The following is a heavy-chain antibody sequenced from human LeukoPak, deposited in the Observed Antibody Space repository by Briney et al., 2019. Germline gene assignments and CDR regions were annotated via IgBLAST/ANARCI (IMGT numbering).Heavy chain of an antibody. CDR1: GFTFSTYW. J-gene: IGHJ3*02. D-gene: IGHD6-19*01. CDR2: INSDGTTT. V-gene: IGHV3-74*01. Sequence: GGSLGLSCAASGFTFSTYWMYWVRQTPGQCLVWVSSINSDGTTTSYADSVRGRFTISRDNAKTTLFLQMNSLRAEDTAVYFCARAYQPWLPRSALDKWGQGTVVTVSS. CDR3: ARAYQPWLPRSALDK.